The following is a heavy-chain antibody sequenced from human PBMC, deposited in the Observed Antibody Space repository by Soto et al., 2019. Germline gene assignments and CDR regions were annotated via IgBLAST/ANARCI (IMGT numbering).Heavy chain of an antibody. J-gene: IGHJ4*02. V-gene: IGHV1-18*01. CDR1: GYTFTSYG. D-gene: IGHD3-3*01. CDR3: ATSYYNFWSGYYLAYFDY. CDR2: ISAYNGNT. Sequence: ASVKVSCKASGYTFTSYGISWARQAPGQGLEWMGWISAYNGNTNYAQKLQGRVTMTTDTATSTAYMERSSVTAADTAVYYCATSYYNFWSGYYLAYFDYWGQGTLVTVSS.